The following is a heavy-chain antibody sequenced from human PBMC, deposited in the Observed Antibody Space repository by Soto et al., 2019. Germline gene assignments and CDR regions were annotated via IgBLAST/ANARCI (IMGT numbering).Heavy chain of an antibody. V-gene: IGHV4-39*01. CDR3: AGFVVPASRNSDFDY. J-gene: IGHJ4*02. CDR2: IYYSGST. CDR1: GISVSTSDYY. D-gene: IGHD2-15*01. Sequence: SETLSLTCTVSGISVSTSDYYWGWVRQPPGKGLDWIGNIYYSGSTFYNPSLRSRVTLSVDTSKNQFSLRLNSVTVADTAVYFCAGFVVPASRNSDFDYWGQGTLVTVSS.